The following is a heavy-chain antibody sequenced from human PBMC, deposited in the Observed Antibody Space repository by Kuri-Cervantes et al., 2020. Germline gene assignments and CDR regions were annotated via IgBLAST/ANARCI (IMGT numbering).Heavy chain of an antibody. CDR2: INPNSGGT. CDR1: GYTFTGYY. Sequence: ASVKVSCKASGYTFTGYYMHWVRQAPGQGPEWMGWINPNSGGTNYAQKFQGRVTMTRDTSISTAYMELSRLRSDDTAVYYCAREVRLGGAALGGMDVWGQGTTVTVSS. CDR3: AREVRLGGAALGGMDV. J-gene: IGHJ6*02. V-gene: IGHV1-2*02. D-gene: IGHD3-16*01.